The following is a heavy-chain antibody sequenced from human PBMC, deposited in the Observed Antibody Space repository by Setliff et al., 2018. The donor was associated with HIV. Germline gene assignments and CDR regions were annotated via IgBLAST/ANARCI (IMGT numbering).Heavy chain of an antibody. D-gene: IGHD5-18*01. CDR2: IGSSNHGI. V-gene: IGHV3-48*04. CDR1: GFNFRSYG. Sequence: GGSLRLSCAASGFNFRSYGMTWVRQAPGKGLDWVAHIGSSNHGIHYTASVQGRFTVSRDNANNLLFLQMNNLRVEDTAVYYCARNQGNSFGQGFDYWGQGTLVTVSS. CDR3: ARNQGNSFGQGFDY. J-gene: IGHJ4*02.